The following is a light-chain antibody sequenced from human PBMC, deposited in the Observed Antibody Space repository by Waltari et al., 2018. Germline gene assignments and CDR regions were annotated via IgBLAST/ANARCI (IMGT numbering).Light chain of an antibody. CDR1: TSNIGINP. CDR3: AAWDDSLNVYV. V-gene: IGLV1-44*01. J-gene: IGLJ1*01. Sequence: QSVLTQAPSASGTPGQRVTISCSGSTSNIGINPVNWYQQLPGTTPKLLIYGTDRRPAGVPDRFSGSKSGTSASLAISGLQSEDETDYYCAAWDDSLNVYVFGIGTKVTVL. CDR2: GTD.